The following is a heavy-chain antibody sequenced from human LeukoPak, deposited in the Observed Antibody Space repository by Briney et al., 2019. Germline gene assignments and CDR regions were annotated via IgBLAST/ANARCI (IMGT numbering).Heavy chain of an antibody. CDR2: ISAYNGNT. V-gene: IGHV1-18*01. J-gene: IGHJ3*02. D-gene: IGHD1-26*01. Sequence: GASVKVSCKASGYTFTSYGISWVRQAPGQGLEWMGWISAYNGNTNYAQKRQGRVTMTTDTSTSTAYMELRSLRSDDTAVYYCASRWWEVQGDAFDIWGQGTMVTVSS. CDR3: ASRWWEVQGDAFDI. CDR1: GYTFTSYG.